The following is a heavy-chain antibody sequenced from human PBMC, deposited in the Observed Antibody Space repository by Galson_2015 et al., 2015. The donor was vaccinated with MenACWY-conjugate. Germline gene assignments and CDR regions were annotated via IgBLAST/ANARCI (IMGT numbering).Heavy chain of an antibody. V-gene: IGHV2-70*01. D-gene: IGHD2-2*01. CDR2: IDWDDDK. J-gene: IGHJ6*03. CDR1: GFSLSTSGMC. CDR3: ARTQIVVVPAAKNYYYYMDG. Sequence: ALVKPTQTLTLTCTFSGFSLSTSGMCVSWIRQPPGKALEWLALIDWDDDKYYSTSLKTRLTISKDTSKNQVVLTMTNMDPVDTATYYCARTQIVVVPAAKNYYYYMDGWGKGTTVTVSS.